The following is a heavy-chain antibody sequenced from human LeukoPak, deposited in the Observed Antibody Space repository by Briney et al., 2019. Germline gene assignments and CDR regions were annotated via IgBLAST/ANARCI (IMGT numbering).Heavy chain of an antibody. CDR2: IYWDNDK. CDR3: AHGLEGPYQLGAPYYFDY. V-gene: IGHV2-5*02. Sequence: SGPTLVKPTQTLTLTCTFSGFSLSTSGVGVGWIRQPPGKALEWLALIYWDNDKRYSPSLKSRLTITKDNSKNQVVLTMTNMDPVDTATYYCAHGLEGPYQLGAPYYFDYWGQGTLVTVSS. D-gene: IGHD7-27*01. J-gene: IGHJ4*02. CDR1: GFSLSTSGVG.